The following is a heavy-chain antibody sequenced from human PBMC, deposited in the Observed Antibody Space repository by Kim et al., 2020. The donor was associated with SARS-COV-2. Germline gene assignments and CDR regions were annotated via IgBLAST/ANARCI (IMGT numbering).Heavy chain of an antibody. CDR1: GGSISSSSYY. J-gene: IGHJ4*02. Sequence: SETLSLTCTVSGGSISSSSYYWGWIRQPPGKGLEWIGSIYYSGSTYYNPSLKSRVTISVDTSKNQFSLKLSSVTAADTAVYYCARYSYCSSTSCEAPQWGERTLVTVSS. V-gene: IGHV4-39*01. CDR3: ARYSYCSSTSCEAPQ. CDR2: IYYSGST. D-gene: IGHD2-2*01.